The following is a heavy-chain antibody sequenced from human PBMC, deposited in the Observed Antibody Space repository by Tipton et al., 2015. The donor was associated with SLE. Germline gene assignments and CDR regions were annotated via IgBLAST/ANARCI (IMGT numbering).Heavy chain of an antibody. CDR2: IYYSGST. V-gene: IGHV4-39*07. J-gene: IGHJ4*02. Sequence: TLSLTCTVSGGSMSSSGYYWGWIRQPPRLGLEWIATIYYSGSTDYNPSLKGRVTISVDTSMNQFSLKLFSVTAADTAVYYCARRRFQSASDSWGQGTVVSVSP. D-gene: IGHD2-21*01. CDR1: GGSMSSSGYY. CDR3: ARRRFQSASDS.